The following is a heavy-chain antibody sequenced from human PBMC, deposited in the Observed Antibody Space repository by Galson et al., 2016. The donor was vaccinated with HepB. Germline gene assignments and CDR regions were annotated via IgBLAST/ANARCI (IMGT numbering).Heavy chain of an antibody. J-gene: IGHJ6*02. CDR3: AGEDFGSGKGPYYNGVDV. CDR2: VYYNGNS. D-gene: IGHD3-10*01. CDR1: GDSIRGGAYY. V-gene: IGHV4-31*03. Sequence: TLSLTCNVSGDSIRGGAYYWSWIRQSPGGGLQWLGYVYYNGNSYYNPVLRRRIVIAVDLSKNHLSLKLTSVTAADTAVYFWAGEDFGSGKGPYYNGVDVWGHGTRVTVSS.